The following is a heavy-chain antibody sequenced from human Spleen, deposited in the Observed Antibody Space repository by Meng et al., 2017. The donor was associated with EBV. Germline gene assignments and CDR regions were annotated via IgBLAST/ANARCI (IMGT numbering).Heavy chain of an antibody. Sequence: VGPFKSSPLSCPVSAVSVGTCGYFLVWIRQPPGKDLVGFGYIDYSGDTYYSPSLKSRLTVSVDRSKNQFSLKLTSVTAADTAVYYCARGSWGGYFNYFDPWGQGTLVTVSS. CDR3: ARGSWGGYFNYFDP. V-gene: IGHV4-30-4*01. D-gene: IGHD3-3*01. CDR2: IDYSGDT. CDR1: AVSVGTCGYF. J-gene: IGHJ5*02.